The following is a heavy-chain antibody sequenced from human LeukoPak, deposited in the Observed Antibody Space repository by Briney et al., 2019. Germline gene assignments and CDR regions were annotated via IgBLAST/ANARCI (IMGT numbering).Heavy chain of an antibody. CDR3: ARDAVGAVAAPDAFDI. CDR2: INAGNGNT. CDR1: GYTFTSYG. J-gene: IGHJ3*02. D-gene: IGHD6-19*01. Sequence: ASVKVSCKASGYTFTSYGITWVRQAPGQRLEWMGWINAGNGNTKYSQKFQGRVTITRDTSASTAYMELSSLRSEDTAVYYCARDAVGAVAAPDAFDIWGQGTMVTVSS. V-gene: IGHV1-3*01.